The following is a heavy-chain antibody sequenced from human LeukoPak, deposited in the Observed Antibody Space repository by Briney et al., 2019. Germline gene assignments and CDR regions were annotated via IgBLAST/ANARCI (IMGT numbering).Heavy chain of an antibody. V-gene: IGHV4-30-2*01. CDR1: GGSISSGGYS. J-gene: IGHJ5*02. CDR3: ARAPGATIRGARWFDP. Sequence: SETLSLTCAVSGGSISSGGYSWSWIRQPPGKGLEWIGYIYHSGSTYYNPSLKSRVTISVDRSKNQFSLKLSSVTAADTAVYYCARAPGATIRGARWFDPWGQGTLVTVSS. D-gene: IGHD5-12*01. CDR2: IYHSGST.